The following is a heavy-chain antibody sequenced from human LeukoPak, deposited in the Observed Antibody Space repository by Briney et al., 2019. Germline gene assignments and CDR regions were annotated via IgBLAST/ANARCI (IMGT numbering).Heavy chain of an antibody. Sequence: ASVKVSCKASGGTFSSYAISWVRQAPGQGPEWMGVISPSGGSTTYAQKFQGRVTLTRDMSTSTDYLELSSLRSEDTAVYYCARGLYDSSGYFIDYWGQGTLVTVSS. CDR1: GGTFSSYA. CDR3: ARGLYDSSGYFIDY. CDR2: ISPSGGST. D-gene: IGHD3-22*01. V-gene: IGHV1-46*01. J-gene: IGHJ4*02.